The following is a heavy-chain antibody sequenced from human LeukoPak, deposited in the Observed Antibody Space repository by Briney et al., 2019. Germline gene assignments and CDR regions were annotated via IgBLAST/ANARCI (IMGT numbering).Heavy chain of an antibody. CDR1: GGSLSSNY. J-gene: IGHJ3*02. V-gene: IGHV4-4*07. Sequence: SETLSLTCAVSGGSLSSNYWSWIRQPPGKGLEWVGRIYTSGSTNYNPSLKSRVTMSADTSKNQLSLKLSSVTPAYTAVYYWAREGYFVEVLDAFDIWGEGKIVTVSS. CDR2: IYTSGST. D-gene: IGHD2-2*01. CDR3: AREGYFVEVLDAFDI.